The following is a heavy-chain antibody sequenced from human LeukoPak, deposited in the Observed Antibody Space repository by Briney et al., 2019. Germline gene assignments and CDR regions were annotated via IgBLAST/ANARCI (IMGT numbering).Heavy chain of an antibody. J-gene: IGHJ4*02. CDR1: GFTVSSNY. CDR3: ATGAVTMVRGVISD. D-gene: IGHD3-10*01. V-gene: IGHV3-66*01. CDR2: IYSGGST. Sequence: GGSLRLSCAASGFTVSSNYMSWVRQAPGKGLEWVSVIYSGGSTYYADSVKGRFTISRDNSKNTLYLQMNSLRAEDTAVYYCATGAVTMVRGVISDWGQGTLVTVSS.